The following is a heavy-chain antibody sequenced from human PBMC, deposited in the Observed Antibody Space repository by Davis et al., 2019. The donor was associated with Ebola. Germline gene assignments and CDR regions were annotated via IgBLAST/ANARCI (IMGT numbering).Heavy chain of an antibody. V-gene: IGHV3-7*03. CDR1: GFTFSSYA. J-gene: IGHJ4*02. CDR2: IKQDGSEK. CDR3: ARRSGY. Sequence: GESLKISCAASGFTFSSYAMSWVRQAQGKGLEWVANIKQDGSEKYYVDSVKGRFTISRDNAKNSLYLQLNSLRAEDTAVYYCARRSGYWGQGTLVTVSS.